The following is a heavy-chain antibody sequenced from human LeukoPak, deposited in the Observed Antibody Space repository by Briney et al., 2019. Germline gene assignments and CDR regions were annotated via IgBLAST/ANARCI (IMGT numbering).Heavy chain of an antibody. CDR3: ARQVYGDYDAFDM. J-gene: IGHJ3*02. V-gene: IGHV5-51*01. D-gene: IGHD4-17*01. CDR1: GFPLSSYW. CDR2: IFPDDSDT. Sequence: PGESLKISCKGSGFPLSSYWIAWVRHMPGEGLELKGFIFPDDSDTRYSPSFEGQVSISVDNSINTAYLKWSSLKASDTAMYYCARQVYGDYDAFDMWGQGTMVTVCS.